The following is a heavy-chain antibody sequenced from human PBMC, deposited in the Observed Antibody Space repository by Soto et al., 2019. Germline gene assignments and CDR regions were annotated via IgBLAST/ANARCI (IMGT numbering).Heavy chain of an antibody. V-gene: IGHV4-61*01. CDR1: GGSVSSGSYY. Sequence: SETLSLTCTVSGGSVSSGSYYWSWIRQPPGKGLEWIGYIYYSGSTNYNPSLKSRVTISVDTSKNQFSLKLSSVTAADTAVYYCARVLRWSGYQAFYYYYYYGMDVWGQGTTVTVSS. D-gene: IGHD3-3*01. CDR2: IYYSGST. J-gene: IGHJ6*02. CDR3: ARVLRWSGYQAFYYYYYYGMDV.